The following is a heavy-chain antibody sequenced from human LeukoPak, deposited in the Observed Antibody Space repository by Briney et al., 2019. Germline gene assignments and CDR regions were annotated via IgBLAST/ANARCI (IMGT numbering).Heavy chain of an antibody. CDR2: IYSGGST. Sequence: GGSLRRSCAASGITVSRNHMSWVRQAPGKGLEWVSGIYSGGSTFDADSVKGRFTSSRDTSKNTFYLQMNSLRVEDTAVYYCAREATASRPLSTDYYYYMDVWGKGTTVTVSS. CDR3: AREATASRPLSTDYYYYMDV. CDR1: GITVSRNH. V-gene: IGHV3-66*02. J-gene: IGHJ6*03. D-gene: IGHD6-6*01.